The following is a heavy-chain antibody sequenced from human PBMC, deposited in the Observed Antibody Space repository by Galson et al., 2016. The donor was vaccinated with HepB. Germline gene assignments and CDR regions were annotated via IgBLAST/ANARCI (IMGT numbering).Heavy chain of an antibody. V-gene: IGHV3-33*01. D-gene: IGHD4-11*01. Sequence: SLRLSCAASGFSFHRFGMHWVCQAPGKRLEWVAVIWYDGSESEYLDPVQGRFTVSRDNSKKTLYLQMDSLKNDDTAVYYCARGKGADYKDAFELWGQGTRVTVSS. CDR1: GFSFHRFG. CDR3: ARGKGADYKDAFEL. J-gene: IGHJ3*01. CDR2: IWYDGSES.